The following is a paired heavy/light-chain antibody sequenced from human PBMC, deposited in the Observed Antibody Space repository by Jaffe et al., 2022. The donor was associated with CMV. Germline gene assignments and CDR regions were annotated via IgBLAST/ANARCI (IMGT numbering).Heavy chain of an antibody. D-gene: IGHD6-19*01. J-gene: IGHJ4*02. CDR3: VRDRIAVADEYYLDY. Sequence: EVQLVESGGGLVQPGGSLRLSCAASGFRFSDHYMDWVRQAPGKGPEWVARARNKANSYTTVYAASVKGRFTISRDDSKNSLYLQMDSLKTDDTAVYYCVRDRIAVADEYYLDYWGQGTLVTVSS. V-gene: IGHV3-72*01. CDR2: ARNKANSYTT. CDR1: GFRFSDHY.
Light chain of an antibody. Sequence: DIQMTQSPSAMSASVGDRVTITCRASQGLRNCLAWFQQKPGKAPERLIFLASNLQSGVPSRFSGSGSGTEFTLTISSLQPEDSATYYCLQHSDYPFTFGGGTKVEIK. CDR2: LAS. CDR1: QGLRNC. J-gene: IGKJ4*01. V-gene: IGKV1-17*03. CDR3: LQHSDYPFT.